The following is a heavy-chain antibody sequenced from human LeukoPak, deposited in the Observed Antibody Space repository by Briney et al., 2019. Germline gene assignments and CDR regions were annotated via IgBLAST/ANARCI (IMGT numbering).Heavy chain of an antibody. J-gene: IGHJ3*02. V-gene: IGHV4-59*12. Sequence: SETLSLTCTVSGGSISSYYWSWIRQPPGKGLEWIGYIYYSGSTNYNPSLKSRVTISVATSKNQFSLKLSSVTAADTAVYYCAINSRYCSSTSCLDAFDIWGQGTMVTVSS. D-gene: IGHD2-2*01. CDR1: GGSISSYY. CDR2: IYYSGST. CDR3: AINSRYCSSTSCLDAFDI.